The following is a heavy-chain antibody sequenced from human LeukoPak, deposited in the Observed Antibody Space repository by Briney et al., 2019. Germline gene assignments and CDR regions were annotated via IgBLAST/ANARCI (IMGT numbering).Heavy chain of an antibody. CDR3: AKVFHSGSYSYFDY. J-gene: IGHJ4*02. CDR1: GFTFDDYA. D-gene: IGHD1-26*01. Sequence: GGSLRLSCAASGFTFDDYAMHWVRQAPGKGLEWVSLISGDGGSTYYADSVKGRFTISRDNSKNSLYLQMNSLRAEDTALYYCAKVFHSGSYSYFDYWGQGNLVTVSS. CDR2: ISGDGGST. V-gene: IGHV3-43*02.